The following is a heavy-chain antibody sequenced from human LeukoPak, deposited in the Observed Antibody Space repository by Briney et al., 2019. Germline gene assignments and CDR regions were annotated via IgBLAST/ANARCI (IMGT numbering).Heavy chain of an antibody. Sequence: GGPLRLSCAASGNYWMHWVRQAPGKGLVWVSHINSDGSWTGYADSVKGRFTISKGNAKNTVYLQMNSLRAEDTAVYYCVSFYETYWGRGTLVTVSS. D-gene: IGHD2/OR15-2a*01. J-gene: IGHJ4*02. CDR1: GNYW. CDR2: INSDGSWT. CDR3: VSFYETY. V-gene: IGHV3-74*01.